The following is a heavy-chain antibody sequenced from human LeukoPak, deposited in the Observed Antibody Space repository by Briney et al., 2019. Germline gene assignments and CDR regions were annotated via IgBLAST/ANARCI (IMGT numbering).Heavy chain of an antibody. Sequence: GGSLRLSCAASSFTFSSFAMSWVRQAPGKGLEWVSGISGSGSSTYYADSVKGRFTISRDNSKNSLYLQMNSLRAEDTAVYYCARRQPLGCSGTSCYAGPVDYWGQGTLVTVSS. CDR1: SFTFSSFA. V-gene: IGHV3-23*01. D-gene: IGHD2-2*01. CDR2: ISGSGSST. J-gene: IGHJ4*02. CDR3: ARRQPLGCSGTSCYAGPVDY.